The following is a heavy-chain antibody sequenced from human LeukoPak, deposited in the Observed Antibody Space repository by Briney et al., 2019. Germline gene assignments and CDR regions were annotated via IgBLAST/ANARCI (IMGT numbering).Heavy chain of an antibody. CDR3: AILLRPELHYGMDV. Sequence: GGSLRLSCAASGFTFSSYEMNWARQAPGKGLEWVSYISSSGSTIYYADSVKGRFTISRDNAKNSLYLQMNSLRAEDTAVYYCAILLRPELHYGMDVWGQGTTVTVSS. CDR2: ISSSGSTI. D-gene: IGHD1-7*01. V-gene: IGHV3-48*03. J-gene: IGHJ6*02. CDR1: GFTFSSYE.